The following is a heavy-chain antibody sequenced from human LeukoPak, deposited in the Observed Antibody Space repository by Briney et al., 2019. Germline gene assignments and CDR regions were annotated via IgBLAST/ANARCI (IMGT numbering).Heavy chain of an antibody. Sequence: SGTLSLTCAVSGGSISSSNWWSWVRQPPGKGLEWIGEIYHSGSTNYNPSLKSRVTISVDKSKNQFSLKLSSVTAADTAVYYCARVGGIVVVPAATAGWFDPWGQGTLVTVSS. J-gene: IGHJ5*02. CDR2: IYHSGST. CDR1: GGSISSSNW. CDR3: ARVGGIVVVPAATAGWFDP. V-gene: IGHV4-4*02. D-gene: IGHD2-2*01.